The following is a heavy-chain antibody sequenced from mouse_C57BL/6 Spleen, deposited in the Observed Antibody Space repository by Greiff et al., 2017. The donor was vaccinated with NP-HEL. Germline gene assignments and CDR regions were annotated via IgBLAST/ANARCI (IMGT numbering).Heavy chain of an antibody. CDR1: GFTFSDYY. J-gene: IGHJ2*01. CDR2: INYDGSST. Sequence: EVKLMESEGGLVQPGSSMKLSCTASGFTFSDYYMAWVRPVPEKGLEWVANINYDGSSTYYLDSLKSRFIISRDNAKNILYLQMSSLKSEDTATYYCARWVTTDYFDYWGQGTTLTVSS. V-gene: IGHV5-16*01. CDR3: ARWVTTDYFDY. D-gene: IGHD2-2*01.